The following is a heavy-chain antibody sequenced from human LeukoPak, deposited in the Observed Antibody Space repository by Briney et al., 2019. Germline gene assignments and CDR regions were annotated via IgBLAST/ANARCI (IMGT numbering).Heavy chain of an antibody. D-gene: IGHD5-24*01. CDR1: GFTFSSYS. CDR2: ISGTGSST. CDR3: AREMATSLGAFDI. Sequence: PGGSLRLSCAASGFTFSSYSMNWVRQAPGRGLEWVSSISGTGSSTFYADSVKGRFTISRDNSKNSLYLQMNSLRAEDTAVYYCAREMATSLGAFDIWGQGTVVTVSS. J-gene: IGHJ3*02. V-gene: IGHV3-21*01.